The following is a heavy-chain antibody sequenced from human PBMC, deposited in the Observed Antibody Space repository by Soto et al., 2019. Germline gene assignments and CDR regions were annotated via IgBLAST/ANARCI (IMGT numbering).Heavy chain of an antibody. D-gene: IGHD6-19*01. J-gene: IGHJ4*02. CDR1: SGSITIGNW. CDR2: IFHSGSS. V-gene: IGHV4-4*02. CDR3: ASLSGWSLL. Sequence: QVQIQESGPGLVKPSGTLSLTCTVSSGSITIGNWWSWVRQPPGKGLEWIGEIFHSGSSNYNPSLKSRVTISLDKSKNQFSLNLTSVTAADTAVYYCASLSGWSLLWGQGTLVTVSS.